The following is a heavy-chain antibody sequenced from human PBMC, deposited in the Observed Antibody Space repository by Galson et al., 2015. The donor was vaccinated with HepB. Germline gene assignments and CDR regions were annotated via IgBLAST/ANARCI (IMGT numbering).Heavy chain of an antibody. CDR1: GFTFSGSA. V-gene: IGHV3-73*01. J-gene: IGHJ1*01. D-gene: IGHD1-1*01. Sequence: SLRLSCAASGFTFSGSAMHWVRQASGKGLEWVGRIRSKANSYATAYAASVKGRFTISRDDSKNTAYLQMNSLKTEDTAVYYCTRHEWNPSSEHFQHWGQGTLVTVSS. CDR2: IRSKANSYAT. CDR3: TRHEWNPSSEHFQH.